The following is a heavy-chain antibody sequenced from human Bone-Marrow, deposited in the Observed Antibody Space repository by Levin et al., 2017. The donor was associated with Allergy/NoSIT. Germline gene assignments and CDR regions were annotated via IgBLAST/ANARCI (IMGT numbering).Heavy chain of an antibody. J-gene: IGHJ4*02. CDR2: IIPIFGTA. D-gene: IGHD2-21*02. Sequence: KISCKASEGTFSSYAISWVRQAPGQGLEWMGGIIPIFGTANYAQKFQGRVTITADESTSTAYMELSGLRSEDTAVYYCARGDGTAIHYWGQGTLVTVSS. CDR1: EGTFSSYA. CDR3: ARGDGTAIHY. V-gene: IGHV1-69*01.